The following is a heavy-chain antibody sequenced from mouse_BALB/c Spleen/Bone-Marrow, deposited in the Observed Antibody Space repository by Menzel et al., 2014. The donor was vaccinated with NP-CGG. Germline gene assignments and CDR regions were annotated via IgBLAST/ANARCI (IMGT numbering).Heavy chain of an antibody. CDR2: IYPSDSYT. CDR1: GYTFTSYW. J-gene: IGHJ3*01. D-gene: IGHD4-1*01. Sequence: VQLQQSGAELVRPGASVKLSCKASGYTFTSYWINWVKQRPGQGLEWIGNIYPSDSYTNYNQKFKDKATLTVDKSSITAYMQLSSPTSEDSAVYYCTTGAYWGQGTLVTVSA. V-gene: IGHV1-69*02. CDR3: TTGAY.